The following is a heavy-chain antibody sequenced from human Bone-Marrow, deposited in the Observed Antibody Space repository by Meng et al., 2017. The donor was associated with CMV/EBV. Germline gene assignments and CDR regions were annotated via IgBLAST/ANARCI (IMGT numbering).Heavy chain of an antibody. J-gene: IGHJ4*02. D-gene: IGHD3-9*01. Sequence: ASVKVSCKVSGYSLISFGISWVRQAPGQGLEWMGWISAYNGHTNYAQKLQGRVTMTTDTSTSTAYMELRSLRSDDTAVYYCARDFILDHWGQGTLVTVSS. CDR3: ARDFILDH. CDR2: ISAYNGHT. V-gene: IGHV1-18*01. CDR1: GYSLISFG.